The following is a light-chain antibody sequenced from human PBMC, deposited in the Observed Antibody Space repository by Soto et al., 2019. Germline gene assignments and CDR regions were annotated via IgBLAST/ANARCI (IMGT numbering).Light chain of an antibody. CDR1: QSISSS. CDR3: HQYNGWPRT. CDR2: GAS. Sequence: EIVMTQSPAPLSVSAGERVTLSFRASQSISSSLAWYQQRPGQAPSLLFYGASTRASGVPARFSGSVSGTEFTLTISSLQSEDFAVYYCHQYNGWPRTFGQGTKVDIK. V-gene: IGKV3-15*01. J-gene: IGKJ1*01.